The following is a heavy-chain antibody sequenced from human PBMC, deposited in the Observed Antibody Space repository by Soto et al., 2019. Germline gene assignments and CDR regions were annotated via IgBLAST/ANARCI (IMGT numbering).Heavy chain of an antibody. CDR2: INSSSTYT. CDR1: GFTFSDYY. D-gene: IGHD6-13*01. CDR3: ARIIAAAGGRRYFDL. V-gene: IGHV3-11*05. J-gene: IGHJ2*01. Sequence: QVQLVESGGGLVKPGGSLRLSCAASGFTFSDYYMSWSRRAPGKGLEWASYINSSSTYTNYADSVKGRFTISRDNAKNSLYLQMNSLRAEDTAVYYCARIIAAAGGRRYFDLWGRGTLVTVSS.